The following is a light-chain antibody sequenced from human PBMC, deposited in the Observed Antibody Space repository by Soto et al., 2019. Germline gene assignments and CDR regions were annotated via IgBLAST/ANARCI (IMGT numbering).Light chain of an antibody. CDR1: QDISSY. CDR2: AAS. CDR3: QQYYSYPRT. V-gene: IGKV1-8*01. J-gene: IGKJ1*01. Sequence: AIRMTQSPSSLSASTGDRITVTCRASQDISSYLAWYQQKPGKAPKFLIYAASTLQSGVPSRFSGSGSGTDFNLTISCLQSEDFATYYCQQYYSYPRTFGQGTKAEIK.